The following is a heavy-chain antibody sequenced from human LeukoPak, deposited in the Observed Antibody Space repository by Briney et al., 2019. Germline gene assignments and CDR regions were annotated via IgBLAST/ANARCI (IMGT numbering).Heavy chain of an antibody. J-gene: IGHJ6*03. CDR1: GFTFSSYG. V-gene: IGHV3-30*02. CDR2: IRYDGSNK. CDR3: ARERGHCSSSSCAYYNYYMDV. D-gene: IGHD2-2*01. Sequence: GGSLRLSCAASGFTFSSYGMHWVRQAPGKGLEWVAFIRYDGSNKYYADSVKGRFTISRDNAKNSLFLQMNSLRAEDTAAYYCARERGHCSSSSCAYYNYYMDVWGKGTTVTVSS.